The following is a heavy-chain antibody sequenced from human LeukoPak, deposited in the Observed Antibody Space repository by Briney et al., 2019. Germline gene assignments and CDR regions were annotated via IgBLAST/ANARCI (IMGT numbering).Heavy chain of an antibody. V-gene: IGHV3-30*03. Sequence: GGSLRLSCTASGFTFRNYGMHWFRQAPGKGLGRGAVTSYNGSKKYTVDSVKGRFTVSRDNSKNTLYVQMNNLRPEDTAVYYCARASGDSFDFETPKDYYYYGVDVWGQGTAVIVSS. CDR3: ARASGDSFDFETPKDYYYYGVDV. CDR2: TSYNGSKK. CDR1: GFTFRNYG. D-gene: IGHD3-3*01. J-gene: IGHJ6*02.